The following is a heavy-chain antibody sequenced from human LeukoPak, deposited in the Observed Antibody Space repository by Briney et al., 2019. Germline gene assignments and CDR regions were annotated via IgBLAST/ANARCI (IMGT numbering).Heavy chain of an antibody. CDR3: ARSKNNAFGI. Sequence: SETLSLTCTVSGDSISSYYWSWIRQPPGKGLEWIGYIYNSGSTKYNPSLKSRVTISIDTSKNQFSLQLNSVTPEDTAVYYCARSKNNAFGIWGQGTMVTVSS. CDR2: IYNSGST. V-gene: IGHV4-59*12. CDR1: GDSISSYY. J-gene: IGHJ3*02.